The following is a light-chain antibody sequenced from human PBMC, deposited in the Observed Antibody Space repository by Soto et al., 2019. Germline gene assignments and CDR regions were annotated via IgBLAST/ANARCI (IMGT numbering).Light chain of an antibody. V-gene: IGKV3-11*01. J-gene: IGKJ4*01. CDR1: QRVSSY. CDR3: QQHGSSPPIT. Sequence: EIVLTQTPATLSFSPGQRATLSCKASQRVSSYLAWYQQKPGQAPRLIIYDAYTRAAGIPARFSGSGSGTDFTLTISRLEPEDFAVYYCQQHGSSPPITCGGGTKVDIK. CDR2: DAY.